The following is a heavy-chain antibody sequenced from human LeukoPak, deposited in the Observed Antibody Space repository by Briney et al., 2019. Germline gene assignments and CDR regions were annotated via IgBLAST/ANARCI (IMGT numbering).Heavy chain of an antibody. CDR3: ASSSGCSYGRVSLNAFDI. CDR2: ISSSSSYI. J-gene: IGHJ3*02. CDR1: GFTFSSYS. D-gene: IGHD5-18*01. V-gene: IGHV3-21*01. Sequence: GGSLRLSCAASGFTFSSYSMNWVRQAPGKGLEWVSSISSSSSYIYYADSVKGRFTISRDNAKNSLYLQMNSLRAEDTAVYYCASSSGCSYGRVSLNAFDIWGQGTMVTVSS.